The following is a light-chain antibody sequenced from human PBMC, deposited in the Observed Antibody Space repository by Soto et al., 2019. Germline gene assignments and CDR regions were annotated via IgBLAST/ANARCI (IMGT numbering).Light chain of an antibody. Sequence: QTVVTQEPSFSVSLGRTVTLTCGLSSGSVSTSSYPSWYQQTPGQAPRTLIYSTNTRSSGVPDRFSGSIIGNKAALTITGAQADDESDYYCVLYMGSGISLFGGGTQLTVL. CDR2: STN. CDR1: SGSVSTSSY. CDR3: VLYMGSGISL. J-gene: IGLJ2*01. V-gene: IGLV8-61*01.